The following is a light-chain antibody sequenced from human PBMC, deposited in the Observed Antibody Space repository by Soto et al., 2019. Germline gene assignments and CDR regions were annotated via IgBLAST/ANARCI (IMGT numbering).Light chain of an antibody. V-gene: IGLV3-21*02. Sequence: SYELTQPPSVSVAPGQTARITCGGNNIGSKSVHWYQQKPCQSPVLVVYDASDRPSGIPERFSGSNSGNTASLTISRVEAGDEADYYCQVWDSSSDHVVFGGGTKLTVL. CDR1: NIGSKS. CDR2: DAS. CDR3: QVWDSSSDHVV. J-gene: IGLJ2*01.